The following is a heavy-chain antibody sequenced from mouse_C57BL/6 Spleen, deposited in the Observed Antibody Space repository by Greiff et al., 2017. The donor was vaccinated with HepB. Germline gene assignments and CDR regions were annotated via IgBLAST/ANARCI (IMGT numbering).Heavy chain of an antibody. CDR2: IHPNSGST. D-gene: IGHD3-3*01. J-gene: IGHJ3*01. V-gene: IGHV1-64*01. CDR3: ATYPGTGAWFAY. Sequence: VQLQQPGAELVKPGASVKLSCKASGYTFTSYWMHWVKQRPGQGLEWIGMIHPNSGSTNYNEKFKSKATLTVDKSSSTAYMQLSSLTSEDSAVYYCATYPGTGAWFAYWGQGTLVTVSA. CDR1: GYTFTSYW.